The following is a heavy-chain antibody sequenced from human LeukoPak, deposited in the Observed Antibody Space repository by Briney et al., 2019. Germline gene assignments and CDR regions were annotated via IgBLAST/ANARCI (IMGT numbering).Heavy chain of an antibody. CDR1: GFTVSSYW. D-gene: IGHD2-15*01. CDR2: VNIDGSSV. V-gene: IGHV3-74*01. J-gene: IGHJ4*01. CDR3: ASGVQGTSWIVN. Sequence: GGSLRLSCATSGFTVSSYWMHWVRQAPGKGLVWLSRVNIDGSSVAYADSVKGRFTISRDNAKDSLYLQMNSLRAEDTAVYYCASGVQGTSWIVNWGRETLVTVSS.